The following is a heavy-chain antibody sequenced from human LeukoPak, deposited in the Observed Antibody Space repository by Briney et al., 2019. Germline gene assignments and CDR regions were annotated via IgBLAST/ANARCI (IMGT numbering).Heavy chain of an antibody. J-gene: IGHJ3*02. CDR3: AVTTTLENAFDI. Sequence: PSETLSLTCAVYGGSFSGYYWSWIRQPPGKGLEWIGEINHSGSTNYNPPLKSRVTISVDTSKNQFSLKLSSVTAADTAVYYCAVTTTLENAFDIWGQGTMVTVSS. D-gene: IGHD4-17*01. V-gene: IGHV4-34*01. CDR1: GGSFSGYY. CDR2: INHSGST.